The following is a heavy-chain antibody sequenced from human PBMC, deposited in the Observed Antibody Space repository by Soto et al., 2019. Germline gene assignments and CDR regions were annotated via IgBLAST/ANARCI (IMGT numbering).Heavy chain of an antibody. CDR2: IYYSGST. V-gene: IGHV4-61*01. J-gene: IGHJ6*02. D-gene: IGHD3-10*01. CDR1: GGSVSSGSYY. CDR3: ARDSSFGSGSYGMDV. Sequence: SETLSLTCTVSGGSVSSGSYYWSWIRQPPGKGLEWIGYIYYSGSTNYNPSLKSRVTISVDTSKNQFSLKLSSVTAADTAVYYCARDSSFGSGSYGMDVWGQGTTVPVPS.